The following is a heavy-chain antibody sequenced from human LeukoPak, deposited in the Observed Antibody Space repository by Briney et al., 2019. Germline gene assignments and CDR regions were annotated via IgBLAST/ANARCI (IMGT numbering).Heavy chain of an antibody. V-gene: IGHV3-30*18. J-gene: IGHJ6*02. Sequence: GGSLRLSCAASGFTFGSYGMHWVRQAPGKGLEWVAVISYDGSNKYYADSVKGRFTISRDNSKNTLYLQMNSLRAEDTAVYYCAKEAIVVVPAARPMDVWGQGTTVTVSS. D-gene: IGHD2-2*01. CDR3: AKEAIVVVPAARPMDV. CDR1: GFTFGSYG. CDR2: ISYDGSNK.